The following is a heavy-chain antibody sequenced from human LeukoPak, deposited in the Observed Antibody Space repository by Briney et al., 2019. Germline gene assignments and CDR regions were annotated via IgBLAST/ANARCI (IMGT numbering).Heavy chain of an antibody. Sequence: GGSLRLSCAASGFTFSSYAMSWVRQVPGKGLEWVSGISGSGGSTYYTDSVKGRFTISADNPKNTLYLQMNSLRAEDTAVYYCAKEARRGYYDSNGYFDYWGQGTLVTVSS. CDR3: AKEARRGYYDSNGYFDY. V-gene: IGHV3-23*01. D-gene: IGHD3-22*01. CDR2: ISGSGGST. J-gene: IGHJ4*02. CDR1: GFTFSSYA.